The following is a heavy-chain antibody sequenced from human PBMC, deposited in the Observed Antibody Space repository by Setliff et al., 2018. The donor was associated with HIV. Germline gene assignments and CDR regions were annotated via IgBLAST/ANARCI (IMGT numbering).Heavy chain of an antibody. CDR3: AKGAGFYGDYTFDY. Sequence: PSETLSLTCTVSGPSTNIHYWSWIRQSPGKAFEWIGYIYSTGSTNYNPSLQSRVSISMDASKNKFSLKVTSVTSADTAVYYCAKGAGFYGDYTFDYWGQGNLVTVSS. CDR2: IYSTGST. J-gene: IGHJ4*02. D-gene: IGHD4-17*01. V-gene: IGHV4-59*11. CDR1: GPSTNIHY.